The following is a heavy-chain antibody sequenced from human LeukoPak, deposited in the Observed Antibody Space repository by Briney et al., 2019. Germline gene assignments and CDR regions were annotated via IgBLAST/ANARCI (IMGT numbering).Heavy chain of an antibody. CDR2: STYKLYGYTT. D-gene: IGHD2-15*01. CDR3: VRAGGTRGYDI. CDR1: GFTFSDHR. J-gene: IGHJ3*02. V-gene: IGHV3-72*01. Sequence: PGGSLRLSCAVSGFTFSDHRMDWVRQGPGKGLEWVARSTYKLYGYTTEYAASVKGRFTISRADSENSLYLQMNSLKTEDTAMYYCVRAGGTRGYDIWGQGTMVSVST.